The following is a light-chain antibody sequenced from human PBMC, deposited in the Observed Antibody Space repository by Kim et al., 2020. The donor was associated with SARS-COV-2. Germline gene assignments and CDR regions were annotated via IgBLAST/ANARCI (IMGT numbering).Light chain of an antibody. J-gene: IGKJ2*03. CDR3: QQFNNWPLYS. V-gene: IGKV3-15*01. CDR2: GAS. Sequence: EVMMTQSPATLSVSPGERAALSCRASQSVNSNLAWYQQKPGQAPRLLIYGASTRVSGVPARFSGSGSGTEFTLTISSLQSEDFAVYYCQQFNNWPLYSFGQGTKLEI. CDR1: QSVNSN.